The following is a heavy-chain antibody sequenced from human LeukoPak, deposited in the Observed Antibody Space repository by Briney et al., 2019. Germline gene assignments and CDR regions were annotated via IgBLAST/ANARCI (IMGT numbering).Heavy chain of an antibody. CDR2: IRYDGSNK. J-gene: IGHJ4*02. V-gene: IGHV3-30*02. Sequence: GGSLRLSCAASGFTFSSYGMHWVRQAPGKGLEWVAFIRYDGSNKYYADSVKGRFTISRDNSKNTLYLQMNSLRAEDTAVYYCAKEWRDYSNKLFDYWGQGTLVTVPS. CDR1: GFTFSSYG. CDR3: AKEWRDYSNKLFDY. D-gene: IGHD4-11*01.